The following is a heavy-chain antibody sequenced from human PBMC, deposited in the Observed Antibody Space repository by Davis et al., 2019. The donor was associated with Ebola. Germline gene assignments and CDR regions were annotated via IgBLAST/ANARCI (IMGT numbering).Heavy chain of an antibody. CDR3: AREENIVVVPAARADYYYYGMDV. CDR1: GGSFSGYY. CDR2: INHSGST. D-gene: IGHD2-2*01. J-gene: IGHJ6*04. V-gene: IGHV4-34*01. Sequence: SETLSLTCAVYGGSFSGYYWSWIRQPPGKGLEWIGEINHSGSTNYNPSLKSRVTISVDTSKNQFSLKLSSVTAADTAVYYCAREENIVVVPAARADYYYYGMDVWGKGTTVTVSS.